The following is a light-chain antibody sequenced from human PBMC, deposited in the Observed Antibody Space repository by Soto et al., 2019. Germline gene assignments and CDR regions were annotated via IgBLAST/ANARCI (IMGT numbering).Light chain of an antibody. CDR3: QQYGSSPWT. J-gene: IGKJ1*01. CDR1: QSASSNF. CDR2: GAS. Sequence: EIVLTQSPGTLSSSPGERVTFSCRASQSASSNFLAWYQQKPGQAPRLLIYGASSRATGIPDRFSGSGSGTDFTLTISRLDPEDIAVYHCQQYGSSPWTFGQGTKVEIK. V-gene: IGKV3-20*01.